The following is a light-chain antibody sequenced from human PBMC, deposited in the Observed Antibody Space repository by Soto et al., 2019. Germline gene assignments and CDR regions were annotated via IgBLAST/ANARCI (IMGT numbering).Light chain of an antibody. J-gene: IGKJ5*01. CDR2: GAS. CDR1: QSVSSSY. CDR3: QEYGTSPLIT. Sequence: EIVLTQSPGTLSLSPGERATLSCRAIQSVSSSYLAWYQQKPGQAPRLLIYGASSRATGIPDRFSGSGFGTDFTLTISRLEPEDFAVYYCQEYGTSPLITFGPGTRLEIK. V-gene: IGKV3-20*01.